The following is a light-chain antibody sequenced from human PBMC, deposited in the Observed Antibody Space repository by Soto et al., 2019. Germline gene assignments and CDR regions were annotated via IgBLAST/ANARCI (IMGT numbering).Light chain of an antibody. V-gene: IGKV3-20*01. CDR1: QSVSSSY. J-gene: IGKJ1*01. CDR3: QQYGSSPKT. Sequence: EIVLTQPPGTLSLSPGERVTLSCRASQSVSSSYLAWYQQKLGQAPRLLIYGASSRATGIPDRFSGSGSGTDFTLTISRLEPEDFAVYYCQQYGSSPKTFGQGTKVDIK. CDR2: GAS.